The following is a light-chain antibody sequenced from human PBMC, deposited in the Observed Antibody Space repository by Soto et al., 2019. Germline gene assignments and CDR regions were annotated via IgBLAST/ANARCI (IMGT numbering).Light chain of an antibody. CDR2: GAS. Sequence: EMVLTQSPGTLSLSPRERATLSCSASQSVSSSYLAWYHQKPGQAPRLLIYGASSRATGIPDRFSGSGSGTDFTLTISRLEPEDFAVYYCQQVGSSLTFGGGNKVEI. J-gene: IGKJ4*01. CDR3: QQVGSSLT. V-gene: IGKV3-20*01. CDR1: QSVSSSY.